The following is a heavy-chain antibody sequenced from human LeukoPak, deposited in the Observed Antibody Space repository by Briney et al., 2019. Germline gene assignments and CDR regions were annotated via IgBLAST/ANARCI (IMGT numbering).Heavy chain of an antibody. V-gene: IGHV3-30*03. CDR1: GFTFSSYG. CDR3: ATGDNTMIAGRNFDY. J-gene: IGHJ4*02. D-gene: IGHD3-22*01. Sequence: GGSLRLSCAASGFTFSSYGMHWVRQAPGKGLGWVGIISCDGKNKYYADSVKGRFTISRDNSKNTLSLQVNSLRAEDTAVYYCATGDNTMIAGRNFDYWGQGTLVTVSS. CDR2: ISCDGKNK.